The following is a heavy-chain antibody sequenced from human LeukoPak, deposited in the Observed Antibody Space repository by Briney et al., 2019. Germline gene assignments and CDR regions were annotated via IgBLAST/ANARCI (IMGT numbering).Heavy chain of an antibody. Sequence: VASAKVSCKASGYTFTPYGIHWGRHAPGQRPEWMGWINSGNGNTKYSQKSQGSVTITRDTSASTAYMELSSRTSEDTAVYFCAGMTYNSSPFDPWGQGTLVTVSS. CDR3: AGMTYNSSPFDP. J-gene: IGHJ5*02. CDR2: INSGNGNT. V-gene: IGHV1-3*01. D-gene: IGHD3-22*01. CDR1: GYTFTPYG.